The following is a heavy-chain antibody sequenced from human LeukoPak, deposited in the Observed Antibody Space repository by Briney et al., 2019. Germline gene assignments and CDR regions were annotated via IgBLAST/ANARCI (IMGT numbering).Heavy chain of an antibody. CDR2: ISYDGSNK. CDR1: GFTFSSYA. CDR3: ARDPYCSSTSCYEAWGYYYGMDV. D-gene: IGHD2-2*01. Sequence: PGGSPRLSCAASGFTFSSYAMHWVRQAPGKGLEWVAVISYDGSNKYYADSVKGRFTISRDNSKNTLYLQMNSLRAEDTAVYYCARDPYCSSTSCYEAWGYYYGMDVWGQGTTVTVSS. V-gene: IGHV3-30-3*01. J-gene: IGHJ6*02.